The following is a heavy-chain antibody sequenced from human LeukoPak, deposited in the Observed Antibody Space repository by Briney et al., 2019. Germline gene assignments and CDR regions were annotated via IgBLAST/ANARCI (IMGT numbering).Heavy chain of an antibody. CDR2: IYHSGGT. D-gene: IGHD3-22*01. V-gene: IGHV4-30-4*08. Sequence: SQTLSLTCTVSGGSISSGDYYWSWIRQPPGKDLEWIGSIYHSGGTYYNSSLKSRVTISVDTSKNQFSLKLSYVTAADTAVYYCAREWGYDYFFDYWGQGTLVTVSS. CDR1: GGSISSGDYY. J-gene: IGHJ4*02. CDR3: AREWGYDYFFDY.